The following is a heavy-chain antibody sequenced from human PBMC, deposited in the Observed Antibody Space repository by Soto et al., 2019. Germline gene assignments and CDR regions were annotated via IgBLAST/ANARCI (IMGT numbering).Heavy chain of an antibody. J-gene: IGHJ6*02. CDR3: GLGGSYLAAYYYGMDV. D-gene: IGHD1-26*01. CDR2: IIPIFGTA. CDR1: GGTFSSYA. Sequence: QVQLVQSGAEVKKPGSSVKVSCKASGGTFSSYAISWVRQAPGQGLEWMGGIIPIFGTANYAQKFQGRVTITADKSTSTANMELSSLRSEDTAVYYGGLGGSYLAAYYYGMDVWVQGTTVTASS. V-gene: IGHV1-69*06.